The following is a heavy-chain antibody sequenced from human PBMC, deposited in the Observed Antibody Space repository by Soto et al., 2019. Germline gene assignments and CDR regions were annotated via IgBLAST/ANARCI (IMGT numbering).Heavy chain of an antibody. CDR2: INPSDGST. D-gene: IGHD5-18*01. J-gene: IGHJ4*02. V-gene: IGHV1-46*01. CDR3: ARGGYQEGGY. CDR1: GYTFTRYN. Sequence: ASVKVSCKASGYTFTRYNMHWVRQAPGQGLEWMGRINPSDGSTNYAQKFQGRITMTSDTSMGTVYMELSSLRSEDTAVYCCARGGYQEGGYWGQGTLVTVSS.